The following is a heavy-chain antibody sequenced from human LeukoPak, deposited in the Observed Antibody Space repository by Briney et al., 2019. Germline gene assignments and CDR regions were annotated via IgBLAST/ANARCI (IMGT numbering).Heavy chain of an antibody. Sequence: GTSVKVSCKASGFTFTSSAMQWVRQARGQRLEWIGWIVVGSGNTNYAQKFQEGVTITRDMSTSTAYMELSSLRSEDTAVYYCAAGLNYYDSSGYYYYYYYYMDVWGKGTTVTVSS. CDR1: GFTFTSSA. CDR3: AAGLNYYDSSGYYYYYYYYMDV. J-gene: IGHJ6*03. CDR2: IVVGSGNT. D-gene: IGHD3-22*01. V-gene: IGHV1-58*02.